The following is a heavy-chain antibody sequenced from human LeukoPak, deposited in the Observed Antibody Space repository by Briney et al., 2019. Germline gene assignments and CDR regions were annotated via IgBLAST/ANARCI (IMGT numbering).Heavy chain of an antibody. Sequence: GGSLRLSCAASGFTFSSYWMHWVRQAPGKGLVWVSRINSDGSSTSYADSVKGRFTISRDNAKNTLYLQMNSLRVEDTAMYYCVAIAVAGQFYWGQGTLVTVSS. CDR3: VAIAVAGQFY. CDR1: GFTFSSYW. V-gene: IGHV3-74*01. D-gene: IGHD6-19*01. J-gene: IGHJ4*02. CDR2: INSDGSST.